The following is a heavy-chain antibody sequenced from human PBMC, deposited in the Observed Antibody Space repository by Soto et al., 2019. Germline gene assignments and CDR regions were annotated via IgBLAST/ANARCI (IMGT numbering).Heavy chain of an antibody. CDR1: GFTFSNAW. J-gene: IGHJ6*02. CDR2: IKSKTDGGTT. D-gene: IGHD6-6*01. V-gene: IGHV3-15*01. CDR3: TTDPGSSPYYGMDV. Sequence: GGSLRLSCAASGFTFSNAWMSWVRQAPGKGLEWVGRIKSKTDGGTTDYAAPVKGRFTISRDDSKNTLYLQMNSLKTEDTAVYYCTTDPGSSPYYGMDVWGQGTTVTVSS.